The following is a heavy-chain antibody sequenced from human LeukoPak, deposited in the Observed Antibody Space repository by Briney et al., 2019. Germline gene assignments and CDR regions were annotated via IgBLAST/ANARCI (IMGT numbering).Heavy chain of an antibody. J-gene: IGHJ6*01. CDR3: ARGVFPSYSSGDRSGYYYYGMDV. CDR2: INHSGST. D-gene: IGHD6-19*01. V-gene: IGHV4-34*01. Sequence: SETLSLTCAVYGGSFSGYYWSWIRQPPGKGLEWIGEINHSGSTNYNPSLKSRVTISVDTSKNQFSLKLSSVTAADTAVYYCARGVFPSYSSGDRSGYYYYGMDVWGQGTTVTVSS. CDR1: GGSFSGYY.